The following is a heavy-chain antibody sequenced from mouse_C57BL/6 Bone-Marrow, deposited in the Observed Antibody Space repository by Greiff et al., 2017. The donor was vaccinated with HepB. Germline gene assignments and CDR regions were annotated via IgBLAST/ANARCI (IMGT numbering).Heavy chain of an antibody. D-gene: IGHD2-2*01. CDR3: ARVPYGYDPFAY. CDR1: GFTFSSYA. V-gene: IGHV5-4*01. Sequence: EVQLVESGGGLVKPGGSLKLSCAASGFTFSSYAMSWVRQTPEKRLEWVATISDGGSYTYYPDNVKGRFTISRDNAKNNLYLQMSHLKSEDTAMYYCARVPYGYDPFAYWGQGTLVTVSA. CDR2: ISDGGSYT. J-gene: IGHJ3*01.